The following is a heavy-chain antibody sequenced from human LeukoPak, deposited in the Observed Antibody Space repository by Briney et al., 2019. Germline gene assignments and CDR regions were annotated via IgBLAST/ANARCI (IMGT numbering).Heavy chain of an antibody. Sequence: GASVKVSCKASGYTFTSYGISWVRQAPGQGLEWMGWISAYNGNTNYAQKLQGRVTMTTDTSTSTAYMVLRSLRSDDTAVYYCARGEDIVVVPAAYYYYYGMDVWGQGTTVTVSS. CDR3: ARGEDIVVVPAAYYYYYGMDV. J-gene: IGHJ6*02. CDR1: GYTFTSYG. D-gene: IGHD2-2*01. CDR2: ISAYNGNT. V-gene: IGHV1-18*01.